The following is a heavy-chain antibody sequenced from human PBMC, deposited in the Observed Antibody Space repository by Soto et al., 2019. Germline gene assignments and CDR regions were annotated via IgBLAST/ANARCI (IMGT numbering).Heavy chain of an antibody. V-gene: IGHV1-69*13. Sequence: SVKVSCKASGGTFSSYAISWVRQAPGQGLEWMGGIIPIFGTANYAQKFQGRVTITADEPTSTAYMELSSLRSEDTAVYYCARGGTRITMVRGPDAFDIWGQGTMVTVSS. J-gene: IGHJ3*02. CDR1: GGTFSSYA. CDR2: IIPIFGTA. D-gene: IGHD3-10*01. CDR3: ARGGTRITMVRGPDAFDI.